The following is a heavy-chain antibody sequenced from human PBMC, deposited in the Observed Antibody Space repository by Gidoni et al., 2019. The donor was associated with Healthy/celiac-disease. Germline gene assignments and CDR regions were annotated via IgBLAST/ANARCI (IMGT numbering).Heavy chain of an antibody. J-gene: IGHJ5*02. CDR1: GGSFSGYY. Sequence: QVQLQQWGAGLLKPSETLSLTCAVYGGSFSGYYWSWIRQPPGKGLEWIGEINHSGSTNYNPSLKSRVTISVDTSKNQFSLKLSSVTAADTAVYYCAREDYGGNFDPWGQGTLVTVSS. CDR3: AREDYGGNFDP. V-gene: IGHV4-34*01. CDR2: INHSGST. D-gene: IGHD4-17*01.